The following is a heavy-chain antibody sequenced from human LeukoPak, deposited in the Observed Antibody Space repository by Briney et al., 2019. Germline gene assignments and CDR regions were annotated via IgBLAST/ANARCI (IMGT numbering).Heavy chain of an antibody. D-gene: IGHD6-13*01. V-gene: IGHV4-4*07. CDR1: GGSISSYY. CDR2: TYISGSS. J-gene: IGHJ2*01. Sequence: PSETLSLTCTVSGGSISSYYWSWIRQPAGKGLEWVGRTYISGSSNYNPSLKSRVTVSVDTSKNQFSLRLNSVTAADTAVYYCARVSSSWYQDYYFDLWGRGTLVTVSS. CDR3: ARVSSSWYQDYYFDL.